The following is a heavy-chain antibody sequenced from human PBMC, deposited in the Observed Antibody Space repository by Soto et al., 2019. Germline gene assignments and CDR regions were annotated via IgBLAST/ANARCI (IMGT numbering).Heavy chain of an antibody. CDR2: IFYGGST. CDR1: GGTISSYY. CDR3: ARSIGAATAKPYYFDS. Sequence: SETLSLTCTVSGGTISSYYWSWIRQPPGKGLEWIGYIFYGGSTNSNPSLKSRVTISIDTSKNQFSLKLSSVTAADTAVYYCARSIGAATAKPYYFDSWGQGTLVTVS. V-gene: IGHV4-59*01. D-gene: IGHD6-13*01. J-gene: IGHJ4*02.